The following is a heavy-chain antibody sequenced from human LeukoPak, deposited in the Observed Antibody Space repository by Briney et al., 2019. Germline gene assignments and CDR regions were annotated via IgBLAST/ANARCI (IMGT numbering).Heavy chain of an antibody. CDR3: ARGLGYSNYVYDY. CDR1: GGSISSGDYY. Sequence: QTSQTLSLTCAVSGGSISSGDYYWSWIRQPPGKGLEGIGYVYYSGSTYYDPSLKSRVTISIDTSKNQFSLKLSSVTAADTAVYYCARGLGYSNYVYDYWGQGTLVTVSS. CDR2: VYYSGST. V-gene: IGHV4-30-4*08. D-gene: IGHD4-11*01. J-gene: IGHJ4*02.